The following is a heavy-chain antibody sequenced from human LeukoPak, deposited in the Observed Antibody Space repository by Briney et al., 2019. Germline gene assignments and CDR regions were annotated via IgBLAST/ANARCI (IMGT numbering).Heavy chain of an antibody. V-gene: IGHV3-21*01. CDR3: ANYCSASTCYGVEGY. CDR2: ISSSGAYI. CDR1: GFSFSSFT. J-gene: IGHJ4*02. Sequence: PGGSLRLSCAASGFSFSSFTMNWVRQAPGKGPEWVSSISSSGAYIYYADSVKGRFTISRDNARYSLYLQVNSLRAGDTAIYYCANYCSASTCYGVEGYWGQGTLVTVSS. D-gene: IGHD2-2*01.